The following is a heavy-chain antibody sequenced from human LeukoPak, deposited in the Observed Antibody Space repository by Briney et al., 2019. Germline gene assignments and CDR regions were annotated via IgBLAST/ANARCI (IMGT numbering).Heavy chain of an antibody. CDR2: INRDGSTT. D-gene: IGHD3-10*01. CDR3: ARDKKSGESSEIDY. CDR1: GFTFSNYW. J-gene: IGHJ4*02. Sequence: GGSLRLSCAASGFTFSNYWVHWVRQAPGKGLVWVSRINRDGSTTKYADSVKGRFTVSRDNAKNTLNLQMNSLRAEDTSVYYCARDKKSGESSEIDYWGQGTLVTVSS. V-gene: IGHV3-74*03.